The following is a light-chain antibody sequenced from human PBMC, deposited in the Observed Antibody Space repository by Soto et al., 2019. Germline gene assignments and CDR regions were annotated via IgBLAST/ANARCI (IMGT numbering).Light chain of an antibody. J-gene: IGLJ3*02. Sequence: QSALTQPASVSGSPGQSITISCTGTNNDVGGHMYVSWYQHQAGKVPKLIIYEIDNRPSGVSDRFSGSKSGNTASLTISGLQAEDEAAYYCAAWDDRPSGRVFGGGTKVTVL. V-gene: IGLV2-14*01. CDR3: AAWDDRPSGRV. CDR2: EID. CDR1: NNDVGGHMY.